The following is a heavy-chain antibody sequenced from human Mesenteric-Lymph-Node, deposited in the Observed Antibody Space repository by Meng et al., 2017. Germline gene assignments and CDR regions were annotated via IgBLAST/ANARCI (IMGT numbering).Heavy chain of an antibody. D-gene: IGHD6-19*01. J-gene: IGHJ4*02. CDR1: GDSVSSNSAA. Sequence: HAQSQPSGPGLVKPSQTLSPTCASAGDSVSSNSAAWNWIRHSPSRGLEWLGRTYYRSKWYNGYAVSVKSRITINPDTSKNQFSLQLNSVTPEDTAMYYCARSGSSGWIDYWGQGTLVTVSS. V-gene: IGHV6-1*01. CDR3: ARSGSSGWIDY. CDR2: TYYRSKWYN.